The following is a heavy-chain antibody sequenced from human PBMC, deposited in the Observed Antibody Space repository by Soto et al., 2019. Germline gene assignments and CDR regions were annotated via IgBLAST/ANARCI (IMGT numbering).Heavy chain of an antibody. CDR2: IYPGDSDT. Sequence: PGESLKISCKGSGYSFTSYWIGWVRQMPGKGLEWMGIIYPGDSDTRYSPSFQGQVTISADKSISTAYLQWSSLKASDTAMYYCARSFTDYFWSGTKNLFDPWGQGTLVTVSS. CDR1: GYSFTSYW. CDR3: ARSFTDYFWSGTKNLFDP. D-gene: IGHD3-3*01. V-gene: IGHV5-51*01. J-gene: IGHJ5*02.